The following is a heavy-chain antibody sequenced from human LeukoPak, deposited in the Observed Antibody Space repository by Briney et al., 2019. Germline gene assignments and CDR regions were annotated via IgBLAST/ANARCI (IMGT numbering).Heavy chain of an antibody. CDR3: AKDPSYDYVWGNYRSSHFDY. J-gene: IGHJ4*02. V-gene: IGHV3-30-3*01. Sequence: PGRSLRLSCAASGFTFSSYAMHWVRQAPGKGLEWVSVISYDGSNIYYADSVKGRFTISKDNSKNTLYLQMNSLRAEDTAIYYCAKDPSYDYVWGNYRSSHFDYWGQGTLVTVSS. CDR2: ISYDGSNI. D-gene: IGHD3-16*02. CDR1: GFTFSSYA.